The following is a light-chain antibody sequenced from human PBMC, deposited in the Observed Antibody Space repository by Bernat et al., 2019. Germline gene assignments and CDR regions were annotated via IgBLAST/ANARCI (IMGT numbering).Light chain of an antibody. CDR3: QLWDSTSDHHV. CDR2: EDS. V-gene: IGLV3-10*01. CDR1: ALPKKY. J-gene: IGLJ1*01. Sequence: SYELTQPPSVSVSPGQTARITCSGDALPKKYAYWYQQKSGQAPVLVIYEDSKRPSGIPERFSGSSSGTMATLTISGVEAGDEADYFCQLWDSTSDHHVFGTGTKVTVL.